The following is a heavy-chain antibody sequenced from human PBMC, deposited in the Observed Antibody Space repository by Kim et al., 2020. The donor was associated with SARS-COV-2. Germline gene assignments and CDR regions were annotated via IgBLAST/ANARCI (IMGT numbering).Heavy chain of an antibody. CDR1: GYTFTRYG. CDR2: MHPNSANT. V-gene: IGHV1-8*01. CDR3: ATNRDSSGGSGSSFDY. J-gene: IGHJ4*02. D-gene: IGHD3-10*01. Sequence: ASVKVSCKASGYTFTRYGINWVRQATGQGLEWMGWMHPNSANTGYAQKFQDRVTMTRDTSKSTAYLELTSLRSEDTAVYYCATNRDSSGGSGSSFDYWGQRTLVTVSS.